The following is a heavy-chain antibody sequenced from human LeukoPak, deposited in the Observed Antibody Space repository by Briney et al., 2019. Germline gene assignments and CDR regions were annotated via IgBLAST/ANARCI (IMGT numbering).Heavy chain of an antibody. D-gene: IGHD6-19*01. V-gene: IGHV3-30*18. CDR1: GFTFSSYG. CDR2: LSYDGSNK. Sequence: PGGSLRLSCAASGFTFSSYGMHWVRQAPGKGLEWVAVLSYDGSNKYYADSVKGRFTISRDNSKNTLYLQMNSLRGEDTAVYYCAKDIRYSSGWFDYWGQGTLVTVSS. CDR3: AKDIRYSSGWFDY. J-gene: IGHJ4*02.